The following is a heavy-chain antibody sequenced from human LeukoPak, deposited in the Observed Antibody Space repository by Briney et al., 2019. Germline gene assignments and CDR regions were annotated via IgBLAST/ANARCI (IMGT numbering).Heavy chain of an antibody. CDR3: AKAIWTDYLLSYFDY. CDR2: ISSSGSTI. J-gene: IGHJ4*02. V-gene: IGHV3-11*01. Sequence: GGSLRLSCAASGFTFSDYYMSWIRQAPGKGLEWVSYISSSGSTIYYADSVKGRFTISRDNAKNSLYLQMNSLRAEDTAVYYCAKAIWTDYLLSYFDYWGQGTLVTGSS. D-gene: IGHD3/OR15-3a*01. CDR1: GFTFSDYY.